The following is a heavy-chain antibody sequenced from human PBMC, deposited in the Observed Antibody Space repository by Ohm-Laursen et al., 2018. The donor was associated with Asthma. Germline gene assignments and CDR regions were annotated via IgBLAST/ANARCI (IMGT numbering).Heavy chain of an antibody. J-gene: IGHJ4*02. CDR2: SGTYFDGGLK. CDR1: GFTFRSYA. CDR3: ARDSKVYPDTAMAMGY. V-gene: IGHV3-30-3*01. Sequence: SLRLSCSASGFTFRSYAIHWVRQAPGKGLEWVAVSGTYFDGGLKYYADSVNGRFTVSRDDSKNSLYLQMNSLRAEDTAVYYCARDSKVYPDTAMAMGYWGQGTLVTVSS. D-gene: IGHD5-18*01.